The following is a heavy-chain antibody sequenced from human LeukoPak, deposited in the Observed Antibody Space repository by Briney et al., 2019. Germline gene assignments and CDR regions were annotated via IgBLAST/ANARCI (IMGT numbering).Heavy chain of an antibody. Sequence: GGSLRLSCAASGFTFSSYGMHWVRQAPGKGLEWVAVIWYDGSNKYYADSVKGRFTVSRDNSKNTLYLQMNSLRAEDTAVYYCARDHSWFGDPLAPYYGMDVWGQGTTVTVSS. CDR1: GFTFSSYG. CDR3: ARDHSWFGDPLAPYYGMDV. CDR2: IWYDGSNK. V-gene: IGHV3-33*01. D-gene: IGHD3-10*01. J-gene: IGHJ6*02.